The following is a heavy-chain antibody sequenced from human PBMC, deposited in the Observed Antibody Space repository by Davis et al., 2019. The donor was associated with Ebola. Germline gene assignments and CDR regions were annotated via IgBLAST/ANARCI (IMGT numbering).Heavy chain of an antibody. Sequence: PGGSLRLSCEASGFTFSGYSMNWVRQAPGKGLEWVSSISSSSSYIYYADSVKGRFTISRDNAKNSLYLQMNSLRAEDTAVYYCARWDSNNLYWIAYWGRGSLVTVFS. CDR2: ISSSSSYI. CDR3: ARWDSNNLYWIAY. J-gene: IGHJ4*02. D-gene: IGHD2-8*02. V-gene: IGHV3-21*01. CDR1: GFTFSGYS.